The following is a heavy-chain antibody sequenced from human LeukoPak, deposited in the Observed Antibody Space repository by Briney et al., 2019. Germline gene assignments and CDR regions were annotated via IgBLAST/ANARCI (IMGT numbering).Heavy chain of an antibody. D-gene: IGHD2-2*01. Sequence: PSETLSLTCTVSGGSISSSSYYWGWIRQPPGKGLEWIGSIYYSGSTYYNPSLKSRVTISVDTSKNQFSLKLSSVTAADTAVYYCVSSVKVVPAAMGFDYWGQGTLVTVSS. CDR1: GGSISSSSYY. CDR3: VSSVKVVPAAMGFDY. V-gene: IGHV4-39*07. CDR2: IYYSGST. J-gene: IGHJ4*02.